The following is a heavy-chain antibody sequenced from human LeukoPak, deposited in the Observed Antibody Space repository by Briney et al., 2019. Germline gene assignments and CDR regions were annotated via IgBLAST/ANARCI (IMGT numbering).Heavy chain of an antibody. Sequence: PGGSLGLTCAASEFSFSSYAMSWVRQAPGKGLEWVSAISIGGRSTYYADSVKGRFTISRDNSKNTLYLQMDSLRAEDTAVYYCAKDLSHYYDRNNAFDIWGQGTMVTVSS. CDR2: ISIGGRST. J-gene: IGHJ3*02. V-gene: IGHV3-23*01. CDR1: EFSFSSYA. CDR3: AKDLSHYYDRNNAFDI. D-gene: IGHD3-22*01.